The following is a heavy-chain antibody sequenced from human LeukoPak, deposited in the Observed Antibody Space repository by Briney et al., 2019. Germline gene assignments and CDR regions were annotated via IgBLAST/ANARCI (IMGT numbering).Heavy chain of an antibody. V-gene: IGHV3-23*01. Sequence: GGSLRLSCAASGFTFSSYAMSWVRQAPGKGLEWVSLINDSGGNTYYADSMKGRFTISRDNSKNTLFLQMSSLRAEDTAVYYCAKTSAGIRGGYFDYWGQGTLVTVSS. CDR1: GFTFSSYA. CDR2: INDSGGNT. CDR3: AKTSAGIRGGYFDY. D-gene: IGHD3-10*01. J-gene: IGHJ4*02.